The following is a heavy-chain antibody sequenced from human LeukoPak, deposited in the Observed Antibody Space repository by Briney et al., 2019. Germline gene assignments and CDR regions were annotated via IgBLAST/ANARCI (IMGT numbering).Heavy chain of an antibody. Sequence: PSQTLSLTCTVSGGSISSGGYYWSWIRQHPGKGLEWIGYIYYSGSTYYNPSLKSRVTISVDTSKNQFSLKLSSVTAADRAVYYCAREAAGAVAGTSDWFDPWGQGTLVTVSS. CDR2: IYYSGST. CDR1: GGSISSGGYY. J-gene: IGHJ5*02. D-gene: IGHD6-19*01. V-gene: IGHV4-31*03. CDR3: AREAAGAVAGTSDWFDP.